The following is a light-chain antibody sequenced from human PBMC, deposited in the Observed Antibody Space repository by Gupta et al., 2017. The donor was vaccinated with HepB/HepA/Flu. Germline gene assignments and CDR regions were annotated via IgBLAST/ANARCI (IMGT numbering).Light chain of an antibody. CDR3: QQEDNTPET. Sequence: DIVMTQSPESLAVSLGERATINCKSSQSVLYSSSIKHCLAWYQQKPGQPPKLLIYWASTRDSGVPDRFSGSGSGTDFTLTISSLQAEDAAVYYCQQEDNTPETFGQGTKVEIK. CDR1: QSVLYSSSIKHC. J-gene: IGKJ1*01. CDR2: WAS. V-gene: IGKV4-1*01.